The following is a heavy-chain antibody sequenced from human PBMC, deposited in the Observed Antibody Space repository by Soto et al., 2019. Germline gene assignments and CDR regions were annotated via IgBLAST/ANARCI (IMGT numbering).Heavy chain of an antibody. V-gene: IGHV5-51*01. J-gene: IGHJ3*02. D-gene: IGHD6-19*01. CDR2: IYPGDSDT. Sequence: GESLKISCKGSGYSFTSYWIGWVRQMPGKGLEWIGIIYPGDSDTRYSPSFQGQVTISADKSISTAYLQWSSLKAADTAMYYCERREAVGASDIWGQGTMVTVSS. CDR3: ERREAVGASDI. CDR1: GYSFTSYW.